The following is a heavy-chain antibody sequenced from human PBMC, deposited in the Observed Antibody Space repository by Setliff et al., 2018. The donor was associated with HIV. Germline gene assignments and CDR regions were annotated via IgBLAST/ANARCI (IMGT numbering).Heavy chain of an antibody. CDR1: GYTFTNYD. CDR3: ASQGWGTAFDI. Sequence: GASVKVSCKPSGYTFTNYDINWVRQAAGQGLEWMGWMNPDSRNTGYAQRFEGSVTMTWDTSTSTAYMELRSLRSDDTAVYYCASQGWGTAFDIWGQGTMVTVSS. V-gene: IGHV1-8*02. D-gene: IGHD7-27*01. CDR2: MNPDSRNT. J-gene: IGHJ3*02.